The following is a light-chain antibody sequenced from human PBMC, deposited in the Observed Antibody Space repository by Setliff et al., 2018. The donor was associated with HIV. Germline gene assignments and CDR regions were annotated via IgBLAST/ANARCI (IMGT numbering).Light chain of an antibody. J-gene: IGLJ1*01. Sequence: QSVLTQPPSASGSPGQSVTISCTGTSSDVGGYNYVSWYQQHPGKAPKLMIYAVSKRPSGVPDRFSGSKSGNTASLTVSGLQAEDEADYYCSSYAGSNNFYGFGTGTKVTVL. CDR3: SSYAGSNNFYG. V-gene: IGLV2-8*01. CDR1: SSDVGGYNY. CDR2: AVS.